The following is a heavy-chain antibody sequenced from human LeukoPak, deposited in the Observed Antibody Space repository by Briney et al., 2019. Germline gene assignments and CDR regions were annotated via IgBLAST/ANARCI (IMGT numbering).Heavy chain of an antibody. Sequence: SETLSLTCAVYGGSFSGYYWSWIRQPPGKGLEWIGEINHSGSTNYNPSLKSRVTISLDTSRNQFSLKLNSVTAADTAVYYCAKSNGYGLIDIWGQGTMFTVSS. D-gene: IGHD3-22*01. CDR3: AKSNGYGLIDI. V-gene: IGHV4-34*01. CDR2: INHSGST. J-gene: IGHJ3*02. CDR1: GGSFSGYY.